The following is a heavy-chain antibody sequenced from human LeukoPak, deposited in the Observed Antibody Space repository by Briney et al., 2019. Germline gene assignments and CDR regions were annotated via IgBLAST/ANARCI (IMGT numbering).Heavy chain of an antibody. CDR2: IYPRDGST. V-gene: IGHV1-46*01. CDR3: ARDQEGFDY. CDR1: GYTFTSNY. J-gene: IGHJ4*02. Sequence: ASVKVSCKASGYTFTSNYIHWVRQAPGQGLEWMGMIYPRDGSTSYAQKFQGRVTVTRDTSTSTVHMELSGLRSEGTAVYYCARDQEGFDYWGQGTLVTVSS.